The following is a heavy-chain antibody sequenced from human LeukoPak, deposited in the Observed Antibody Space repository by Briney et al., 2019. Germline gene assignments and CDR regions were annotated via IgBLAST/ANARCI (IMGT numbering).Heavy chain of an antibody. J-gene: IGHJ4*02. Sequence: SETLSLTCAVYGGSFSGYHWSWIRQPPGKGLEWIGEINHRGSTNYNPSLKSRVTISVDTSKNQFSLKLSSVTAADTAVYYCASTSAMVYYDYWGQGTLVTVSS. D-gene: IGHD5-18*01. CDR3: ASTSAMVYYDY. CDR2: INHRGST. V-gene: IGHV4-34*01. CDR1: GGSFSGYH.